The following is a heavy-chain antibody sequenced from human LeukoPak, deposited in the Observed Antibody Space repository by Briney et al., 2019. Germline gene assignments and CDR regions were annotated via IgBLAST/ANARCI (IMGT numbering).Heavy chain of an antibody. V-gene: IGHV4-59*12. J-gene: IGHJ4*02. CDR2: IYYSGST. CDR3: ARDLLYYSGSGSPLEY. D-gene: IGHD3-10*01. Sequence: SETLSLTCTVSGGSISSYYWSWIRQPPGKGLEWIGYIYYSGSTNYNPSLKSRVTISVDTSKNQFSLKLNSVTAADTAVYYCARDLLYYSGSGSPLEYWGQGTLVTVSS. CDR1: GGSISSYY.